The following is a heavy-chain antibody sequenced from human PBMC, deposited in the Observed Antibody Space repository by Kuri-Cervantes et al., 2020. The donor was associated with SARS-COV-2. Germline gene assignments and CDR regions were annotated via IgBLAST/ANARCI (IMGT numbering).Heavy chain of an antibody. CDR2: IYYSGNT. CDR1: GGSISSSSLY. V-gene: IGHV4-61*05. Sequence: SETLSLTCTVSGGSISSSSLYWGWIRQPPGKGLEWIGNIYYSGNTNYNPSLKGRVTISVDMSKNQMSLNLSLVTAADTAVYYCARVPRGGIAAAFWYYGMDVWGQGTTVTVSS. CDR3: ARVPRGGIAAAFWYYGMDV. D-gene: IGHD6-13*01. J-gene: IGHJ6*02.